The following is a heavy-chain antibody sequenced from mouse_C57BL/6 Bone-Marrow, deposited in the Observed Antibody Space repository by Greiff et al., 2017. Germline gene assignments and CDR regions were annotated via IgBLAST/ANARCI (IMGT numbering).Heavy chain of an antibody. Sequence: LVESGAELARPGASVKLSCKASGYTFTSYGISWVKQRTGQGLEWIGEIYPRSGNTYYNAKFKGQATLTADKSSSTAYVELRSLTSEDSAVYVCATDYDGSSYWWYFDVWGTGTTVTVSS. D-gene: IGHD1-1*01. V-gene: IGHV1-81*01. CDR3: ATDYDGSSYWWYFDV. CDR1: GYTFTSYG. J-gene: IGHJ1*03. CDR2: IYPRSGNT.